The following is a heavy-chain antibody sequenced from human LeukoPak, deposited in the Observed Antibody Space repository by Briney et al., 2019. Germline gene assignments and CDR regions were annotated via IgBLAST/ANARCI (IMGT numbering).Heavy chain of an antibody. CDR2: IYYSGST. CDR1: GGSISSYY. Sequence: SETLSLTCTVSGGSISSYYWSWIRQPPGKGLEWIGSIYYSGSTYYNPSLKSRVTISVDTSKNQFSLKLSSVTAADTAVYYCARLSITQNKEDYWGQGTLVTVSS. D-gene: IGHD1-20*01. CDR3: ARLSITQNKEDY. V-gene: IGHV4-59*05. J-gene: IGHJ4*02.